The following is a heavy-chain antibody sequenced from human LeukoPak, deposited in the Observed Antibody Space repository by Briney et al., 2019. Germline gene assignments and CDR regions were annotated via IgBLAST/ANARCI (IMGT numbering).Heavy chain of an antibody. Sequence: GGSLRLSCAASGFTFDDYGMSWVRQAPGKGLEWVSGINWNGGSTGYADSVKGRFTISRDNAKNSLYLQVNSLRAEDTALYYCARTLLWELQPYYFDYWGQGTLVTVSS. D-gene: IGHD1-26*01. J-gene: IGHJ4*02. CDR3: ARTLLWELQPYYFDY. V-gene: IGHV3-20*04. CDR1: GFTFDDYG. CDR2: INWNGGST.